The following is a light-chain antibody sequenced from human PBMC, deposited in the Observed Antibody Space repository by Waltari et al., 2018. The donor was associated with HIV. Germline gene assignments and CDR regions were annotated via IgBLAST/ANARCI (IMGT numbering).Light chain of an antibody. Sequence: SYEVTQTPSVAVSPGQTASITGSGEAAKYKYVCWYQQRPGQSPSLVMYEDSKRPSGIPERFSGSNSGNTATLTISGTQVTDEADYYCQVCDSSPGTVVFGGGTKLTVL. V-gene: IGLV3-1*01. J-gene: IGLJ2*01. CDR1: AAKYKY. CDR3: QVCDSSPGTVV. CDR2: EDS.